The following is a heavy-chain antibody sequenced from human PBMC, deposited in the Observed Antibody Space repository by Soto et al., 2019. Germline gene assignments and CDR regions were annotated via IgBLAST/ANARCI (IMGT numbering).Heavy chain of an antibody. D-gene: IGHD1-26*01. CDR3: ARGGAMGVDY. V-gene: IGHV3-74*01. J-gene: IGHJ4*02. CDR2: IYFDGITT. CDR1: GFTFNTHW. Sequence: GGSLRLSSTSSGFTFNTHWIHWVRQAPGKGLVWVSRIYFDGITTNYADSVKGRLTVSRDNAKNTVYLHVNTLRDEDTAVYYCARGGAMGVDYWGQGTLVTVSS.